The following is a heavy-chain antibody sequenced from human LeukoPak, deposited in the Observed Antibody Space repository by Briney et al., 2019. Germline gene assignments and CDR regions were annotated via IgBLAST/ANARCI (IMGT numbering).Heavy chain of an antibody. CDR1: GFTFSSYA. D-gene: IGHD6-13*01. CDR3: AKSGSSSWKNFDY. Sequence: GGSLRLSCAASGFTFSSYAMSWVRQAPGNGLEWVSAISGSGGSTYYADSVKGRFTISRDNSKNTLYLQMNSLRAEDTAVYYCAKSGSSSWKNFDYWGQGTLVTVSS. CDR2: ISGSGGST. J-gene: IGHJ4*02. V-gene: IGHV3-23*01.